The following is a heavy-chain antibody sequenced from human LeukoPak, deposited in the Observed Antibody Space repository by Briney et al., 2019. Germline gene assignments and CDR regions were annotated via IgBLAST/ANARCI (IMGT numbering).Heavy chain of an antibody. D-gene: IGHD2-15*01. Sequence: PGGSLRLSCSASGFTFSSFAMSWVRQAPGKGQDWVSAISGTGDVTYYADSVKGRFTISRDNSKDTLYLQMTSLRPEDTAVYFCAKDWTTGGSSYQDSWGQGTLVTVSS. V-gene: IGHV3-23*01. J-gene: IGHJ4*02. CDR1: GFTFSSFA. CDR3: AKDWTTGGSSYQDS. CDR2: ISGTGDVT.